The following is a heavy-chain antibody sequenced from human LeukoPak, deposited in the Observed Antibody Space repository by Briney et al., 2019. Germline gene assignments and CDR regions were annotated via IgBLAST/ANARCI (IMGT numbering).Heavy chain of an antibody. Sequence: ASVKVSCKASGYTFTGYYMHWVRQAPGQGLEWMGRINPNSGGTNYAQKLQGRVTMTRDTSISTAYMELSRLRSDDTAVYYCARDTFDYHRYYYDSSGVADYWGQGTLVTVSS. J-gene: IGHJ4*02. CDR3: ARDTFDYHRYYYDSSGVADY. D-gene: IGHD3-22*01. CDR2: INPNSGGT. V-gene: IGHV1-2*06. CDR1: GYTFTGYY.